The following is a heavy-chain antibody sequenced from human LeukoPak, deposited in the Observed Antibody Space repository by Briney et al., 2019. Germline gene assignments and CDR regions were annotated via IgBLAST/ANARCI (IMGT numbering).Heavy chain of an antibody. CDR1: GFTFSNYA. J-gene: IGHJ3*02. V-gene: IGHV3-23*01. D-gene: IGHD3-10*01. Sequence: PGGSLRLSCAASGFTFSNYALSWVRQAPGKGLEWISAISGSGGGTYYADSVKGRFTISRDNSKNTLFFQMNSLRAEGTAVYYCAKRSPGDAFDIWGQGTMVTVSS. CDR3: AKRSPGDAFDI. CDR2: ISGSGGGT.